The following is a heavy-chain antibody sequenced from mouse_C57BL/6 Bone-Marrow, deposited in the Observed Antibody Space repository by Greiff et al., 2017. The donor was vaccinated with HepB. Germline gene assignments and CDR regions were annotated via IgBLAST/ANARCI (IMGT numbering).Heavy chain of an antibody. D-gene: IGHD4-1*01. J-gene: IGHJ1*03. CDR3: AKNDWDVWYFDV. CDR1: GFSLTSYG. V-gene: IGHV2-4*01. Sequence: VHLVESGPGLVQPSQSLSITCTVSGFSLTSYGVHWVRQPPGKGLEWLGVIWSGGSTDYNAAFISRLSISKDNSKSQVFFKMNSLQADDTAIYYCAKNDWDVWYFDVWGTGTTVTVSS. CDR2: IWSGGST.